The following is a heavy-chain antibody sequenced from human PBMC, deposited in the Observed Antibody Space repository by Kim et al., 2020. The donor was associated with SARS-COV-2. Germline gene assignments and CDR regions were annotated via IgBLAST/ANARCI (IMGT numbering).Heavy chain of an antibody. J-gene: IGHJ6*02. CDR3: AKDPRVRGNYYYYGMDV. CDR2: ISWNSGSI. V-gene: IGHV3-9*01. CDR1: GFTFDDYA. Sequence: GGSLRLSCAASGFTFDDYAMHWVRQAPGKGLEWVSGISWNSGSIGYADSVKGRFTISRDNAKNSLYLQMNSLRAEDTALYYCAKDPRVRGNYYYYGMDVWGQGTTVTVSS. D-gene: IGHD3-10*01.